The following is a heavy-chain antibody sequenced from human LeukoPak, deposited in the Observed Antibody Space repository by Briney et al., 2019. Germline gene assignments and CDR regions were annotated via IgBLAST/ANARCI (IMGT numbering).Heavy chain of an antibody. Sequence: GASVKVSCKASGYTFTIYYMHWVRQAPGQGLEWMGWINPNSGGTNYAQKFQGRVTMTTDTSISTAYMELNRLTSDDTAVYYCARGRYYYDSSGYLHSAFDIWGQGTMVTVSS. CDR1: GYTFTIYY. CDR2: INPNSGGT. V-gene: IGHV1-2*02. J-gene: IGHJ3*02. D-gene: IGHD3-22*01. CDR3: ARGRYYYDSSGYLHSAFDI.